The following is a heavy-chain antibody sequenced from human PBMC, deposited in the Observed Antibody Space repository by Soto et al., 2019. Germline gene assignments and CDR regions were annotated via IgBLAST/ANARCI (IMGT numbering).Heavy chain of an antibody. J-gene: IGHJ4*02. CDR2: IIPIFGTA. CDR3: ARGIIAAAGLFDY. D-gene: IGHD6-13*01. CDR1: GGTFSSYA. Sequence: SVKVSCKASGGTFSSYAISWVRQAPGQGLEWMGGIIPIFGTANYARKFQGRVTITADESTSTAYMELSSLRSEDTAVYYCARGIIAAAGLFDYWGQGTLVTVSS. V-gene: IGHV1-69*13.